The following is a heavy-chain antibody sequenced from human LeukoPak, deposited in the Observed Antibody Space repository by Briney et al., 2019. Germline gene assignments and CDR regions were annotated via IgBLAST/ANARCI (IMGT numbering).Heavy chain of an antibody. V-gene: IGHV3-30*18. Sequence: GGSLRLSCAASGFTFSSYAIHWVRQAPGKGLEWVAAISSDGRAKHHADSVKGRFTISRENSKNTLFLQTNSLRLEDTAVYYCAKDLRRIAAYYFDYWGQGTLVTVAS. J-gene: IGHJ4*02. CDR1: GFTFSSYA. D-gene: IGHD6-25*01. CDR2: ISSDGRAK. CDR3: AKDLRRIAAYYFDY.